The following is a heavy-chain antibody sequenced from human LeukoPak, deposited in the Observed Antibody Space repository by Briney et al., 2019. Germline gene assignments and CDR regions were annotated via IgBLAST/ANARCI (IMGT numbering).Heavy chain of an antibody. D-gene: IGHD2-2*01. CDR1: GFALSLYA. CDR2: IWYDGGHD. J-gene: IGHJ4*02. V-gene: IGHV3-33*06. CDR3: AKEGYYCSSSGSHIRGIDY. Sequence: GTSLRLSCAASGFALSLYATHWVRGAPGRGLGCGVVIWYDGGHDTYRDWVKGRFTVSRDNFKNVLHLQMNSLIVEDTAVYYCAKEGYYCSSSGSHIRGIDYWGQGTLVTVSS.